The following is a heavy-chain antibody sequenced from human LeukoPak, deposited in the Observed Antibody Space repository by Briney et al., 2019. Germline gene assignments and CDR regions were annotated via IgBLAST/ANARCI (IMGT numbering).Heavy chain of an antibody. CDR1: GGSISSHY. V-gene: IGHV4-59*11. Sequence: PSETLSLTCTVSGGSISSHYWGWIRQPPGKGLEWIGYVYYTGGTNYIPSLKSRVTMSVDTSRNQISLNLTSVTAADTAIYFCVRGYCSSSSCIQVGASDICGQGTVVTVYS. D-gene: IGHD2-2*01. CDR3: VRGYCSSSSCIQVGASDI. CDR2: VYYTGGT. J-gene: IGHJ3*02.